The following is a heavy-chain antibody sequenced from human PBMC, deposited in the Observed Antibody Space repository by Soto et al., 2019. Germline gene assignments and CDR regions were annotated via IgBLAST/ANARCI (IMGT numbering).Heavy chain of an antibody. CDR2: INAGNGNT. D-gene: IGHD1-26*01. CDR1: GYTFTSYA. J-gene: IGHJ4*02. Sequence: ASVKVSCKASGYTFTSYAMHWVRQAPGQRLEWMGWINAGNGNTKYSQRFQGRVTITRDTSASTAYMELSSLRSEDTAVYYCARGLGLYYFDYWGQGTLVTVSS. CDR3: ARGLGLYYFDY. V-gene: IGHV1-3*01.